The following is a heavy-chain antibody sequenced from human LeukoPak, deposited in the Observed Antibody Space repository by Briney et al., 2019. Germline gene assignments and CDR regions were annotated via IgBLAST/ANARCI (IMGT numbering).Heavy chain of an antibody. Sequence: ASVKVSCNVSGYTLTELSIQWVRQAPGKGLEWMGGFDPEDGETIYAQKFQGRVTMTEDTSTDTAYMELSSLRSEDTAEYYCATAAVTMVRGGFNYWGQGTLVTVSS. V-gene: IGHV1-24*01. J-gene: IGHJ4*02. CDR1: GYTLTELS. D-gene: IGHD3-10*01. CDR3: ATAAVTMVRGGFNY. CDR2: FDPEDGET.